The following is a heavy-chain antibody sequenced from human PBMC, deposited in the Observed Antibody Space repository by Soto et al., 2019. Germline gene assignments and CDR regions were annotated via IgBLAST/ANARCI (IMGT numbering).Heavy chain of an antibody. D-gene: IGHD3-10*01. CDR1: GGSISSGGYS. CDR2: IYHSGST. CDR3: ARGQVDTMVRGVIEWFDP. Sequence: SETLSLTCAVSGGSISSGGYSWSWIRQPPGKGLEWIGYIYHSGSTYYNPSLKSRVTISVDRSKNQFSLKLSSVTAADTAVYYCARGQVDTMVRGVIEWFDPWGQGTLVTVSS. V-gene: IGHV4-30-2*01. J-gene: IGHJ5*02.